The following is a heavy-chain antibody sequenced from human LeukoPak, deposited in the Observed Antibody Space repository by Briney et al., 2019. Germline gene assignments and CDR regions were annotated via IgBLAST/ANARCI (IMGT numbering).Heavy chain of an antibody. CDR2: INPGDSDT. V-gene: IGHV5-51*01. D-gene: IGHD2-2*01. CDR3: ARLGYCSSRSCYYGMDV. CDR1: GYRFTSYW. J-gene: IGHJ6*02. Sequence: GESLKISCQGSGYRFTSYWIAWVRQVPGKGLEWMGIINPGDSDTRYSPSFQGKVTISADKSISTAYLQWNSLKASDTAMYYCARLGYCSSRSCYYGMDVWGQGTTVTVSS.